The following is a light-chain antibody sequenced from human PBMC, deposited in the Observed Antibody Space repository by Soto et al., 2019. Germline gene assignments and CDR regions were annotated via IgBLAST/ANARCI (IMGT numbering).Light chain of an antibody. V-gene: IGLV2-11*01. Sequence: QSVLTQPRSVSGSPGQSVTIPCTGTSSDVGAYNYVSWYQQHPGKAPKLMIYDVNKRPSGVPDRFSGSKSGNTASLTISGLQSEDEADYFCCSYAGTYTYVFATGTKVTVL. CDR1: SSDVGAYNY. CDR2: DVN. J-gene: IGLJ1*01. CDR3: CSYAGTYTYV.